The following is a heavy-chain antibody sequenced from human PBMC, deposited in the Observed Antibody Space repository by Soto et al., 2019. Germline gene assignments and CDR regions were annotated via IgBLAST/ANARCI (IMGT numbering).Heavy chain of an antibody. CDR3: ETHLIEPPNYFDS. V-gene: IGHV4-61*08. D-gene: IGHD2-8*01. Sequence: PSETLSLTCTVSGGSIDSGDYYWSWIRQPPGKGLEWIGYVYYSGTTNYNPFLKSRVTLSLDKSKNQFSLKMNSVTAADTAVSYCETHLIEPPNYFDSSGQAPLVTVSS. CDR1: GGSIDSGDYY. CDR2: VYYSGTT. J-gene: IGHJ4*02.